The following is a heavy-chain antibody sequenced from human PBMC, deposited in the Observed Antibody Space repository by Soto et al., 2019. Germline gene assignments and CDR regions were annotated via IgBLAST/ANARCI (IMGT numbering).Heavy chain of an antibody. CDR1: GFTFSSYG. D-gene: IGHD3-10*01. Sequence: QVQLVESGGGVVQPGRSLRLSCAASGFTFSSYGMHWVRQAPGKGLERVAVISYDGSNKYYADSVKGRFTISRDNSKNSLYLQMNSLRAEDTAVYYGAKDPSWDGSGSPDFDYWGQGTLVTVSS. V-gene: IGHV3-30*18. CDR3: AKDPSWDGSGSPDFDY. J-gene: IGHJ4*02. CDR2: ISYDGSNK.